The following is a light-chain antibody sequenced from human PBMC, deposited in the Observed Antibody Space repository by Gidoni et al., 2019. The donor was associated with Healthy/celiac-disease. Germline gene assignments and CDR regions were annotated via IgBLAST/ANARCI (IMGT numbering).Light chain of an antibody. J-gene: IGKJ5*01. CDR2: DAS. CDR1: QSVSSY. V-gene: IGKV3-11*01. CDR3: QQRSNWPPPIT. Sequence: EIVLTQSPATLSLSPGERATLSCRASQSVSSYLAWYQQKPGQAPRRLIYDASNRATGIPARFSGSGSVTDFTLTISSLEPEDFAVYYCQQRSNWPPPITFGQGTRLEIK.